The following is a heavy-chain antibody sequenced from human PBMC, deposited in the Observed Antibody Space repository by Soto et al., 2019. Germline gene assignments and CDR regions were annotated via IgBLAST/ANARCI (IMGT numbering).Heavy chain of an antibody. V-gene: IGHV1-3*01. CDR1: GYTFTSYA. CDR2: INAGNGNT. J-gene: IGHJ5*02. CDR3: ARDGWFGESIKYNWFDP. D-gene: IGHD3-10*01. Sequence: ASVKVSCKASGYTFTSYAMHWVRQAPGQRLEWMGWINAGNGNTKYSQKFQGRVTITRDTSASTAYMELSSLRSEDTAVYYCARDGWFGESIKYNWFDPWGQGTLVTVSS.